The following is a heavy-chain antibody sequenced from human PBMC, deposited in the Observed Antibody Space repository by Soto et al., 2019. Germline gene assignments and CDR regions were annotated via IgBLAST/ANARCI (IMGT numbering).Heavy chain of an antibody. Sequence: SETLSLTCTVSGGSISSYYWSWIRQPPGEGLEWIGFISYSGTTNYNPSLRSRVTISIDTSQNQFSLKLSSVTAADTAVYYCARSAVDFDFWSAYQGWFDPWGQGTLVTVSS. CDR3: ARSAVDFDFWSAYQGWFDP. V-gene: IGHV4-59*01. D-gene: IGHD3-3*01. J-gene: IGHJ5*02. CDR2: ISYSGTT. CDR1: GGSISSYY.